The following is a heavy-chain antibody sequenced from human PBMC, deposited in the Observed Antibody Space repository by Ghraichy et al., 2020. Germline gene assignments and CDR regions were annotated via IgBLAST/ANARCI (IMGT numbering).Heavy chain of an antibody. V-gene: IGHV4-59*01. D-gene: IGHD2/OR15-2a*01. CDR1: GGSISSYY. Sequence: SETLSLTCTVSGGSISSYYWSWIRQPPGKGLEWIGYIYYSGSTNYNPSLKSRVTISVDTSKNQFSLKLSSVTAADTAMYYCARDRRISTAPNDAFDIWGQGTMVTVSS. CDR2: IYYSGST. J-gene: IGHJ3*02. CDR3: ARDRRISTAPNDAFDI.